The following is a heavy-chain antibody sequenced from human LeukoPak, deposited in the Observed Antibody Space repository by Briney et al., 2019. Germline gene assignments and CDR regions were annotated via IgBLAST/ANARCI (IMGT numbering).Heavy chain of an antibody. J-gene: IGHJ4*02. CDR3: ARGLYGSDSY. V-gene: IGHV4-4*02. Sequence: SETLSLTCAVSGASASSSNWWIWVRQPPKKGLEWIGEIHHSGRTNYTPSLKSRVTMSVDTSKNQSSLRVSSVTAADTAVYYCARGLYGSDSYWGQGNLVTVSS. CDR1: GASASSSNW. D-gene: IGHD6-19*01. CDR2: IHHSGRT.